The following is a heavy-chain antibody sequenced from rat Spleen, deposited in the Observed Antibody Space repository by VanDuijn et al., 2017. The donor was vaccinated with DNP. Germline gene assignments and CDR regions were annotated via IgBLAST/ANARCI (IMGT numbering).Heavy chain of an antibody. CDR2: INKDSRTI. Sequence: EVKLVESGGGLVQPGRSLKLSCAASGFNFNDYWMGWVRQAPGKGLEWIGEINKDSRTIQYTPSLKDKLTISRDNAQKTLYLQMSKLGSEDTAIYYCVRERFGVDYWGQGVMVTVSS. V-gene: IGHV4-2*01. D-gene: IGHD4-3*01. CDR1: GFNFNDYW. CDR3: VRERFGVDY. J-gene: IGHJ2*01.